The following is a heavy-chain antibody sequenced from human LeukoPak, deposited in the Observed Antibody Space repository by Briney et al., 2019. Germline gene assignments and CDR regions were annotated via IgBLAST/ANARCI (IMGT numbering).Heavy chain of an antibody. CDR1: GFTFNSYA. Sequence: GRSLRLSCAASGFTFNSYAMHWVRQAPGKGLEWVAVISYDGSNKYYADSVKGRFTFSRDNSKKMLYLQMNSLRAEDTAVYYCARDLAAMVLSDYWGQGTLVTVSS. J-gene: IGHJ4*02. V-gene: IGHV3-30-3*01. D-gene: IGHD5-18*01. CDR2: ISYDGSNK. CDR3: ARDLAAMVLSDY.